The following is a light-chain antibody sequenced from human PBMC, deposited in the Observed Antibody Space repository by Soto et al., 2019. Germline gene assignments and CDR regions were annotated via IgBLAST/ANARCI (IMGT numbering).Light chain of an antibody. J-gene: IGLJ1*01. CDR1: SSDVGSYNL. Sequence: QSALTQPASVSGSPGQSITISCTGTSSDVGSYNLVSWYQQHPGKAPKLMIYEGSKRPSGVSNRFSGSKSGNTASLTISGLQAEDEADYYCCSYAGSSTFVSYVFGTGTK. CDR2: EGS. V-gene: IGLV2-23*03. CDR3: CSYAGSSTFVSYV.